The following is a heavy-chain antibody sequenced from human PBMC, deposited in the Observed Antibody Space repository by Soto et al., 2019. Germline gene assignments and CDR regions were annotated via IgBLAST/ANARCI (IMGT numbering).Heavy chain of an antibody. D-gene: IGHD1-26*01. J-gene: IGHJ4*02. CDR2: TYYRSKWYN. V-gene: IGHV6-1*01. CDR3: GRDLSARLDF. Sequence: SQTLSLTCAISGDSVSSNSAAWNWIRQSPSRGLEWLGRTYYRSKWYNDYAPSVKSRITISPDTSKNQFSLQLSSVTPEDTAVYYCGRDLSARLDFWGQGTLVTVSS. CDR1: GDSVSSNSAA.